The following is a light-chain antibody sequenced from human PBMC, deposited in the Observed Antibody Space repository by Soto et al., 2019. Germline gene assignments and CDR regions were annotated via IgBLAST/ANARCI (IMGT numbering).Light chain of an antibody. J-gene: IGKJ1*01. CDR1: QSVYTW. V-gene: IGKV1-5*01. Sequence: DIQMTQSPATLSASVGDRVTITCRASQSVYTWLSGWQQQPGRAAQRLIWGGANLESGVPSRFSGSGSATEFTLTISRLQPDDFATYYCQHYNEYSRAFGQGTKVDIK. CDR2: GGA. CDR3: QHYNEYSRA.